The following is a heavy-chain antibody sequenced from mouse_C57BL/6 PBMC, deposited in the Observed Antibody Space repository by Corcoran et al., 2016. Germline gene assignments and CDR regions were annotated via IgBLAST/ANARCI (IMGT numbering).Heavy chain of an antibody. CDR1: GYTFTDYY. J-gene: IGHJ2*01. D-gene: IGHD3-2*02. V-gene: IGHV1-26*01. CDR3: ARGGQLSPYFDY. CDR2: INPNNGGT. Sequence: EVQLQQSGPELVKPGASVKISCKASGYTFTDYYMNWVKQSHGKSLEWIGDINPNNGGTSYNQKFKGKATLTVDKSSSTAYMELRSLTSEDSAVYYCARGGQLSPYFDYWGQGTTLTVSS.